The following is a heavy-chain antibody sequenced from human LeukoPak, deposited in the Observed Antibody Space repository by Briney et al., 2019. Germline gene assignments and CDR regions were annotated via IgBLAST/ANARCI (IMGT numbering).Heavy chain of an antibody. CDR1: GGSFSGYY. CDR2: INHSGST. J-gene: IGHJ4*02. Sequence: PSETLSLTCAVYGGSFSGYYWSWIRQPPGKGLEWIGEINHSGSTNYNPSLKSRVTISVDASKNQFSLKLSSVTAADTAVYYCARQGPRYYGSGSYSPAYYFDYWGQGTLVTVSS. V-gene: IGHV4-34*01. D-gene: IGHD3-10*01. CDR3: ARQGPRYYGSGSYSPAYYFDY.